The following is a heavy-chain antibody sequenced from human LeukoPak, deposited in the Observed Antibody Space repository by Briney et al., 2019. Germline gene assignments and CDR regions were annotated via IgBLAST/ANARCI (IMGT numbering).Heavy chain of an antibody. Sequence: GGSLRLSCAASEFTISAFWMSWVRQAPGKGLEWVANINRDGSTKFYLDSVKGRFTVSGDNAKNSLFLQTNSLRAEDTGLYYCARLWGDATIFDLWGQGTLVTVSS. CDR2: INRDGSTK. J-gene: IGHJ4*02. V-gene: IGHV3-7*03. D-gene: IGHD3-16*01. CDR1: EFTISAFW. CDR3: ARLWGDATIFDL.